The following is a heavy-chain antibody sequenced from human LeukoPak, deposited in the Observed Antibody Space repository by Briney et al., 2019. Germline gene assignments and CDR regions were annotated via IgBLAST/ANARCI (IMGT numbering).Heavy chain of an antibody. CDR2: MNPNSGNT. CDR1: GYTFTSYD. CDR3: ARGTKVLLWFGENAPYYFDY. D-gene: IGHD3-10*01. Sequence: ASVKVSCKASGYTFTSYDINWVRQATGQGLEWMGWMNPNSGNTGYAQKFQGRVTMTRNTSISTAYMELSSLRSEDTAVYYCARGTKVLLWFGENAPYYFDYWGQGTLVTVSS. J-gene: IGHJ4*02. V-gene: IGHV1-8*01.